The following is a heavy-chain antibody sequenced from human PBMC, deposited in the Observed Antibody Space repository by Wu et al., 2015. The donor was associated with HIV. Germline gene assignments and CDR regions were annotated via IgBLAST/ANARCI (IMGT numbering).Heavy chain of an antibody. D-gene: IGHD6-19*01. V-gene: IGHV1-2*02. J-gene: IGHJ4*02. CDR1: GYTFTGYY. CDR2: INPNSGGT. Sequence: QVQLVQSGAEVKKPGASVKVSCKASGYTFTGYYMHWERQAPGQGLEWMGWINPNSGGTNYAQKFQGRVTMTRDTSISTAYMELSRLRSDDTAVYYCAREGENSSGGSAPDYWGQGTLVTVSS. CDR3: AREGENSSGGSAPDY.